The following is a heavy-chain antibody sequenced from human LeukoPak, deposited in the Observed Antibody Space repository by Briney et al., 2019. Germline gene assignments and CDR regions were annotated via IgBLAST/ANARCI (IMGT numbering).Heavy chain of an antibody. CDR1: GFTFSSYW. V-gene: IGHV3-7*01. CDR3: ARDKVGTGTTHLDY. CDR2: IKEDGGEK. J-gene: IGHJ4*02. D-gene: IGHD1-7*01. Sequence: PGGSLRLSCAASGFTFSSYWMSWVRQAPGKGLEWVANIKEDGGEKYSVDSVKGRFTISRDNAMNSLYLEMNGLRAEDTALYYCARDKVGTGTTHLDYWGQGALVTVSS.